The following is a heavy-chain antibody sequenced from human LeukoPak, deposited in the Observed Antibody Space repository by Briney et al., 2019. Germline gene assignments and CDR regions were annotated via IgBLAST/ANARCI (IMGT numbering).Heavy chain of an antibody. CDR3: AKSPRGYSYGYGMGYYYYMDV. Sequence: GGSLRLSCAASGFTFSSYAMSWVRQAPGKGLEWASAISGGGGNTFYAASVKGRSTISRDNSKNTLYLQMNSLRAEDTAVYYCAKSPRGYSYGYGMGYYYYMDVWGKGTTVTVSS. V-gene: IGHV3-23*01. CDR1: GFTFSSYA. D-gene: IGHD5-18*01. CDR2: ISGGGGNT. J-gene: IGHJ6*03.